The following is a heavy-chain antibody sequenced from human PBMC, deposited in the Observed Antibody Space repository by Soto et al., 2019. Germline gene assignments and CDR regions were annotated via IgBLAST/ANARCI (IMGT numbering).Heavy chain of an antibody. CDR3: ARTSVVVPAAIQRSRNYYYYGMDV. V-gene: IGHV1-69*13. CDR1: GGTFSSYA. D-gene: IGHD2-2*02. J-gene: IGHJ6*02. Sequence: ASVKVSCKASGGTFSSYAISWVRQAPGQGLEWVGGIIPIFGTANYAQKFQGRVTITADESTSTAYMELSSLRSEDTAVYYCARTSVVVPAAIQRSRNYYYYGMDVWGQGTTVTVSS. CDR2: IIPIFGTA.